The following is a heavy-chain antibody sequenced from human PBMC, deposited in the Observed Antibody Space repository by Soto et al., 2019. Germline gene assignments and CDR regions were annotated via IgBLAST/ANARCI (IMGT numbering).Heavy chain of an antibody. Sequence: GESLKISCKGYGNRFTNYWIGWVRQMPGKGLEWMGIIYLGDSDIRYSPSLQGQVTISADKSTSTAYLQWNSLKASDTAMYYCARQRVAAAIGYFDSWGQGTLVTVSS. D-gene: IGHD2-2*01. V-gene: IGHV5-51*01. CDR1: GNRFTNYW. J-gene: IGHJ4*02. CDR3: ARQRVAAAIGYFDS. CDR2: IYLGDSDI.